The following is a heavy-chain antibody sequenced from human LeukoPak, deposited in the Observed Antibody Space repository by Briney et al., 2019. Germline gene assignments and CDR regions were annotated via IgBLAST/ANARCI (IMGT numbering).Heavy chain of an antibody. CDR1: GFKFDDYG. Sequence: PGGSLRLSCAASGFKFDDYGMSWVRQAPGKGLEWVCDINWNGAWTGYADSVKGRFTISRDNAKTSLYLQMNSLRAEDTALYYCAGYYYDSSRGFDLWGQGNLVTVSA. D-gene: IGHD3-22*01. J-gene: IGHJ5*02. CDR2: INWNGAWT. CDR3: AGYYYDSSRGFDL. V-gene: IGHV3-20*04.